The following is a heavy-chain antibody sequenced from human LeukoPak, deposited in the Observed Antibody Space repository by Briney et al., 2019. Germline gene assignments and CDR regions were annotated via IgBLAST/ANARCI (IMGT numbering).Heavy chain of an antibody. CDR1: GFTFSSYG. D-gene: IGHD5-18*01. CDR3: AKAGESCGYEGFDY. V-gene: IGHV3-30*18. Sequence: PGRSLRLSCAASGFTFSSYGMHWVRQAPGKGLEWVAVISYDGSNKYYADSVKGRFTISRDNSKNTLYLQMNSLRAEDTAVYYCAKAGESCGYEGFDYWGQGTLVTVSS. CDR2: ISYDGSNK. J-gene: IGHJ4*02.